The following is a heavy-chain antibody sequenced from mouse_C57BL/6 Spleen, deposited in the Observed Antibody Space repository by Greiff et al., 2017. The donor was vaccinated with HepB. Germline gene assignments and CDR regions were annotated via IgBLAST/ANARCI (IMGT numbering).Heavy chain of an antibody. J-gene: IGHJ4*01. V-gene: IGHV1-82*01. D-gene: IGHD1-1*01. Sequence: VKLVESGPELVKPGASVKISCKASGYAFSSSWMNWVKQRPGKGLEWIGRIYPGDGDTNYNGKFKGKATLTADKSSSTAYMQLSSLTSEDSAVYFCARGRYYYGSSYDYAMDYWGQGTSVTVSS. CDR1: GYAFSSSW. CDR2: IYPGDGDT. CDR3: ARGRYYYGSSYDYAMDY.